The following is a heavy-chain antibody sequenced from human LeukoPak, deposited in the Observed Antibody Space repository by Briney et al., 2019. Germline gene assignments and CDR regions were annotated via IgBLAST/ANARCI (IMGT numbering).Heavy chain of an antibody. Sequence: GGSLRLSCAASGFTVNNVYMAWVRQAPGKGLEWVSVIHSDGSTFYADSMKGRFSISRDSSKNTLYLQLTSLRAEDTALYYCVRDRYYYDSSGYYDAFDTWGQGTMVSVSS. V-gene: IGHV3-53*01. D-gene: IGHD3-22*01. CDR1: GFTVNNVY. CDR2: IHSDGST. CDR3: VRDRYYYDSSGYYDAFDT. J-gene: IGHJ3*02.